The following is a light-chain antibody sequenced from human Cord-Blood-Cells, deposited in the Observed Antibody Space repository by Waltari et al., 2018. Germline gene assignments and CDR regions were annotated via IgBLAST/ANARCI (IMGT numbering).Light chain of an antibody. CDR2: QDS. J-gene: IGLJ3*02. CDR3: QAWDSSNWV. CDR1: KLGDKY. Sequence: SYELTQPPSVSVSPGQTASITCSGDKLGDKYACWYQQKPGQSPVLVIYQDSKRPSGSPGRFSGANSGNTATLTISGTQAMDEADYYCQAWDSSNWVFGGGTKLTVL. V-gene: IGLV3-1*01.